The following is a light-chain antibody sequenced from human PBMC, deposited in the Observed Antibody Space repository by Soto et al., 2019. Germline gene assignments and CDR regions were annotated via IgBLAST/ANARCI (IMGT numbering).Light chain of an antibody. V-gene: IGLV1-44*01. J-gene: IGLJ1*01. Sequence: QSVLTQPPSASGTPGQRVTISCSGSSSTIGSNTVNWFQQLPGTAPKLLIYTNNQRPSGVPDRFSGSKSGTSASLAISGLQSEDEADYYCAAWDDSLNAYDFGTGTKLTVL. CDR3: AAWDDSLNAYD. CDR2: TNN. CDR1: SSTIGSNT.